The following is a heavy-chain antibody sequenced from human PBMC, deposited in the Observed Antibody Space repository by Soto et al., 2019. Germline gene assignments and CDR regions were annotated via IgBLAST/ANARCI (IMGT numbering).Heavy chain of an antibody. CDR3: ARSPHSYSGSYLDLDAFDI. J-gene: IGHJ3*02. CDR2: INPSGGST. V-gene: IGHV1-46*01. CDR1: GYTFTSYY. D-gene: IGHD1-26*01. Sequence: ASVKVSCKASGYTFTSYYMHWVRQAPGQGLEWMGIINPSGGSTSYAQNFQGRVTMTRDTSTSTVYMELSSLRSEDTAVYYCARSPHSYSGSYLDLDAFDIWGQGTMVTVSS.